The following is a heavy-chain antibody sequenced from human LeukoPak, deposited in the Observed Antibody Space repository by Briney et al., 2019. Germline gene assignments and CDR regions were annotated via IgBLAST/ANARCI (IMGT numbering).Heavy chain of an antibody. CDR2: ISASGGST. J-gene: IGHJ4*02. Sequence: SWIRQHPGKGLEWVSAISASGGSTYYADSVKGRFTISRDNSKNALYLQMNSLRAEDTAVYYCRYFLPHFDYWGQGTLVTVSS. V-gene: IGHV3-23*01. D-gene: IGHD2/OR15-2a*01. CDR3: RYFLPHFDY.